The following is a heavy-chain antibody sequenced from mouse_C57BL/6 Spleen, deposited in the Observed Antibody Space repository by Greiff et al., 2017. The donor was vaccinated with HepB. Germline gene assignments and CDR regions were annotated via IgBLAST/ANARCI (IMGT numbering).Heavy chain of an antibody. Sequence: EVKVEESGGGLVKPGGSLKLSCAASGFTFSDYGMHWVRQAPEKGLEWVAYISSGSSTIYYADTVKGRFTISRDNAKNTLFLQMTSLRSEDTAMYYCARRYYKDYFDYWGQGTTLTVSS. V-gene: IGHV5-17*01. CDR3: ARRYYKDYFDY. CDR2: ISSGSSTI. CDR1: GFTFSDYG. D-gene: IGHD2-12*01. J-gene: IGHJ2*01.